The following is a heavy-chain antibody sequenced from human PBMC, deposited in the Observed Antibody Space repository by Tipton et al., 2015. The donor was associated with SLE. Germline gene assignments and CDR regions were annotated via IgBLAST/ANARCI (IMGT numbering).Heavy chain of an antibody. Sequence: TLSLTCAVSGYSISSGYYWGWIRQPPGKGLEWIGSIYHSGSTYYNPSLKSRVTISVDTSKNQFSLKLSSVAAADTAVYYCARHQSSGPEPYYWGQGALVTVSS. V-gene: IGHV4-38-2*01. J-gene: IGHJ4*02. CDR1: GYSISSGYY. CDR2: IYHSGST. D-gene: IGHD6-19*01. CDR3: ARHQSSGPEPYY.